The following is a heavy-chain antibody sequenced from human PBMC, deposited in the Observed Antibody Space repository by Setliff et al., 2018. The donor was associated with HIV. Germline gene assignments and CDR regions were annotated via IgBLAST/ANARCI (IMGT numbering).Heavy chain of an antibody. CDR1: GGSFSEYY. CDR3: ARGATLLPGYSDRWEYFYMDV. V-gene: IGHV4-34*01. J-gene: IGHJ6*03. Sequence: SETLSLTCAVYGGSFSEYYWSWIRQSPGKGLEWIGEINHSGSTHYNPPLKSRATISVDTSKNQFSLSLNSVTAADTAVYYCARGATLLPGYSDRWEYFYMDVWGKGTTVTVS. D-gene: IGHD5-12*01. CDR2: INHSGST.